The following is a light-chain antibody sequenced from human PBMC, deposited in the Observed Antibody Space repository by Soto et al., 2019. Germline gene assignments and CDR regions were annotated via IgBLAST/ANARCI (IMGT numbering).Light chain of an antibody. CDR3: TSYTTTNTLYV. V-gene: IGLV2-14*01. J-gene: IGLJ1*01. Sequence: QSVLTQPASVSGSPGQSITIPCTGTNSDVGAYNYVSWYQHHPGKAPKLMIYEVFTRSSGVSSRFSGSKSGSTASLTISGLQAEDEADYYCTSYTTTNTLYVFGTGTKV. CDR2: EVF. CDR1: NSDVGAYNY.